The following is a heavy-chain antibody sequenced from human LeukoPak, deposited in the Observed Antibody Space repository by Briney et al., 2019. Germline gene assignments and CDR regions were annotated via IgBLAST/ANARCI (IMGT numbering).Heavy chain of an antibody. V-gene: IGHV4-30-4*01. D-gene: IGHD3-3*01. CDR3: ARGASDFWSGYSDYFDY. CDR2: IYYSGST. J-gene: IGHJ4*02. Sequence: SETLSLTCTVSGGSISSGDYYWSWLRQPPGKGLEWIGYIYYSGSTYYNPSLKSRVTISVDTSKNQFSLKLSSVTAADTAVYYCARGASDFWSGYSDYFDYWGQGTLVTVSS. CDR1: GGSISSGDYY.